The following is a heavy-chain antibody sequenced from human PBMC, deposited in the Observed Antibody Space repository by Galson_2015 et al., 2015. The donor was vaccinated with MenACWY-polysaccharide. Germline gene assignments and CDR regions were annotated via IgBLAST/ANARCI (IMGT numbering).Heavy chain of an antibody. CDR1: GGSISSSYW. CDR2: IYHDGRT. J-gene: IGHJ6*02. D-gene: IGHD3-10*01. V-gene: IGHV4-4*02. Sequence: ETLSLTCAVSGGSISSSYWWTWVRQPPGKGLEWIGEIYHDGRTAYIPSLKSRITVSLDKAKNQVSLRLISVTAADTAVHYCAKRPIRASGGGLDVWGQGTTVTVS. CDR3: AKRPIRASGGGLDV.